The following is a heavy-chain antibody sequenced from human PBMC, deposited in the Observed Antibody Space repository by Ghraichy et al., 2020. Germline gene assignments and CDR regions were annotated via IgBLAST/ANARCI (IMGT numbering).Heavy chain of an antibody. Sequence: SETLSLTCTVSGGSMRSHFWSWVRQPPGNGLEWIGYISYTGNTNYSPSLGGRASISLDTSKNQFSLSLTSVTAADTAVYYCARRGRGYSLYYYGLDVWGPGTTVTVSS. J-gene: IGHJ6*02. CDR1: GGSMRSHF. D-gene: IGHD5-18*01. CDR2: ISYTGNT. CDR3: ARRGRGYSLYYYGLDV. V-gene: IGHV4-59*08.